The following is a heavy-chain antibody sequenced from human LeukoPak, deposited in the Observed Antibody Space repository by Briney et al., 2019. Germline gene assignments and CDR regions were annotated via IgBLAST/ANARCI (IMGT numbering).Heavy chain of an antibody. CDR2: INQDGGEK. CDR1: GFTFSSYW. CDR3: AIPYGDFVY. V-gene: IGHV3-7*05. Sequence: GGSLRLSCAASGFTFSSYWVNWVRQAPGRGLERVANINQDGGEKHYVDSVKGRFTISRDNAKNSLYLQMNSLRAEDTAVYYCAIPYGDFVYWGQGMLVTVSS. J-gene: IGHJ4*02. D-gene: IGHD4-17*01.